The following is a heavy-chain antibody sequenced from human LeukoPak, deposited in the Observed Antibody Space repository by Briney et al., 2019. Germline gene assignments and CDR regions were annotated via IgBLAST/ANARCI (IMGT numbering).Heavy chain of an antibody. CDR2: ISPYYGDT. CDR1: GYTFSSYG. V-gene: IGHV1-18*01. J-gene: IGHJ4*02. Sequence: ASVTVSCKTSGYTFSSYGVTWVRQAPGQGGEWMGWISPYYGDTNYVQNFQGRVTITTETSTSTAYMELRSLRSDDTAVYYCARDQGRYCSGRSCELPFDYWGQGTLVTVSS. CDR3: ARDQGRYCSGRSCELPFDY. D-gene: IGHD2-15*01.